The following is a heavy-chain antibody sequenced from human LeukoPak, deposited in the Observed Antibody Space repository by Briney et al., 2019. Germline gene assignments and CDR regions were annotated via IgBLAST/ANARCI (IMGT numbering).Heavy chain of an antibody. J-gene: IGHJ5*02. CDR2: IYHSGST. CDR3: ARDPSGSFFNWFDP. D-gene: IGHD1-26*01. Sequence: PSETLSLTCSVSGGSISSSNWWSWVRQPPGKGLEWIGDIYHSGSTNYNPSLKSRVTMSVDTSKNQFSLKLRSVTAADTAVYYCARDPSGSFFNWFDPWGQGTLVTVSS. CDR1: GGSISSSNW. V-gene: IGHV4-4*02.